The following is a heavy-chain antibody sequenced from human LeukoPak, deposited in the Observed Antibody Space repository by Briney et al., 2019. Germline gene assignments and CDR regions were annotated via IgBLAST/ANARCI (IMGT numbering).Heavy chain of an antibody. V-gene: IGHV1-8*01. CDR1: GYTFTSYD. CDR2: MNPNSGNT. D-gene: IGHD2-2*01. CDR3: ARAPDPLGYCSSTSCYEPDY. Sequence: VASVKVSCKASGYTFTSYDINWVRQATGQGLEWMGWMNPNSGNTGYAQKFQGRVTMTRNTSISTAYMELNSLRSEDTAVYYCARAPDPLGYCSSTSCYEPDYWGQGTLVTVSS. J-gene: IGHJ4*02.